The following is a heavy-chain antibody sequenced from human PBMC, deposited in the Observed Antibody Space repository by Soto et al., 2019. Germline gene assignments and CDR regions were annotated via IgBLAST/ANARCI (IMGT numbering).Heavy chain of an antibody. CDR3: ARDRSTSHYFFDS. CDR1: AGSLNNFEYY. CDR2: IYYTGST. J-gene: IGHJ4*02. V-gene: IGHV4-30-4*01. Sequence: SESLSLTCSLSAGSLNNFEYYWTWIRQPPGKGLEWIGHIYYTGSTSYNPSLKSRVTISLDTSKNQLSLKVDSVSASDTAVYYGARDRSTSHYFFDSWGQGTLVTVSS.